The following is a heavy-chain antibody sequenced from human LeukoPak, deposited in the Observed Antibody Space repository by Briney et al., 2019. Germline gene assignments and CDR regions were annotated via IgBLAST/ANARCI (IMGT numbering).Heavy chain of an antibody. D-gene: IGHD2-2*01. V-gene: IGHV3-23*01. CDR2: ISCSGSST. J-gene: IGHJ4*02. Sequence: SGGSLRLSCTASGFTFSSYGMSWVRQAPGKGLEWVSAISCSGSSTYYADSVKGRFTISRDNSKNTLYLQMNSLRAEDTAVYYCAKGAQLAFDYWGQGTLVTVSS. CDR1: GFTFSSYG. CDR3: AKGAQLAFDY.